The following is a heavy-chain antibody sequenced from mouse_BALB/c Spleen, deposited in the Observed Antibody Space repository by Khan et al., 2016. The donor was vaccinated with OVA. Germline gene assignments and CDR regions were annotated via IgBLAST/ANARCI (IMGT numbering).Heavy chain of an antibody. CDR2: INPSTGYT. Sequence: QVQLQQSGAELAKPGASVKMSCKASGYTFINYWILWVKHRPGQGLEWIGYINPSTGYTEYNQNFNDKATLTADKSSSTAYMQLSSLTSEDSAVYYCARRGLRWDFDYWGQGTTLTVSS. V-gene: IGHV1-7*01. J-gene: IGHJ2*01. CDR3: ARRGLRWDFDY. CDR1: GYTFINYW. D-gene: IGHD1-1*01.